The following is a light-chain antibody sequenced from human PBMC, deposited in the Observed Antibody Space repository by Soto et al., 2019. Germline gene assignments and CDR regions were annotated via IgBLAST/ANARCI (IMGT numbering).Light chain of an antibody. J-gene: IGLJ2*01. CDR3: CSYAGNSLV. CDR2: DVS. V-gene: IGLV2-11*01. Sequence: QSALTQPRSVSGSPGQSVTISCTGTSNDVGGYNYVSWYQQSPGKAPKLMIYDVSKRPSGVPDRFSGSKSGNTASLTISGLHAEDEAHYYCCSYAGNSLVFGGGTKLTVL. CDR1: SNDVGGYNY.